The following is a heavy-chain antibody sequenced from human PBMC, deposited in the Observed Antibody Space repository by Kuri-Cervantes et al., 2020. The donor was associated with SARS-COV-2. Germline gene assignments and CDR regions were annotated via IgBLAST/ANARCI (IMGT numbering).Heavy chain of an antibody. V-gene: IGHV3-30*18. Sequence: GESLKISCAASGFSFSYYGMHWVRQAPGKGLEWVAVISYDGTNKYYVDPVKGRFTISRDNSKNTLYLQMNSLRPEDTAVYYCAKDNLGWDYNNRGMDAWGQGTTVTVSS. D-gene: IGHD3-22*01. CDR2: ISYDGTNK. J-gene: IGHJ6*02. CDR3: AKDNLGWDYNNRGMDA. CDR1: GFSFSYYG.